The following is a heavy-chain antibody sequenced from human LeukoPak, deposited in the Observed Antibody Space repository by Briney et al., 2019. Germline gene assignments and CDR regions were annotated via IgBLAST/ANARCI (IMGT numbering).Heavy chain of an antibody. CDR2: IRYDGSNK. Sequence: GGSLRLSCAAYGLTFNTYWMNWVRQAPGKGLEWVAFIRYDGSNKYYADSVKGRFTISRDNSKNTLYLQMNSLRAEDTAVYYCAKGSRSTGLYYFDYWGQGTLVTVSS. J-gene: IGHJ4*02. V-gene: IGHV3-30*02. CDR3: AKGSRSTGLYYFDY. CDR1: GLTFNTYW. D-gene: IGHD1-14*01.